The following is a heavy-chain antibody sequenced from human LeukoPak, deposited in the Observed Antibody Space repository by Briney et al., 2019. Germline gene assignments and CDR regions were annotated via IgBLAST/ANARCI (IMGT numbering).Heavy chain of an antibody. CDR1: GYTLTELS. CDR3: ARFMVRGVSDY. CDR2: FDPEDGET. Sequence: ASVKVSCKVSGYTLTELSMHWVRQAPGKGLEWMGGFDPEDGETIYAQKFQGRVTITRDTSASTAYMELSSLRSEDTAVYYCARFMVRGVSDYWGQGTLVTVSS. J-gene: IGHJ4*02. V-gene: IGHV1-24*01. D-gene: IGHD3-10*01.